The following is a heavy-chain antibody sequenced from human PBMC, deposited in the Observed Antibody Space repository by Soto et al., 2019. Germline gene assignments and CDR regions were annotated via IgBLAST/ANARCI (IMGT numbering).Heavy chain of an antibody. Sequence: GGSLRLSCATSGFMFITYAMSWVRQAPGKGLEWVSAISGSGGNTYYADSVKGRFTISRDNSKNILNLQMNSLRAEDTAVYYCAKGPLYGNYVHDWGRGTQVTSPQ. D-gene: IGHD4-17*01. J-gene: IGHJ4*02. V-gene: IGHV3-23*01. CDR2: ISGSGGNT. CDR1: GFMFITYA. CDR3: AKGPLYGNYVHD.